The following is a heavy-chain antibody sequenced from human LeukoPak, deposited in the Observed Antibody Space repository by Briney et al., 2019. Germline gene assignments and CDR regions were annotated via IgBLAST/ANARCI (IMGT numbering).Heavy chain of an antibody. Sequence: GGSLRLSCAASGFTFSSYEMHWVRQPPGKGLEWVSSISTSSSYIYYADSVKGRFTISRDNAKNSLYLQMNSLRAEDTALYYCARAGGSYYDYYYYYMDVWGKGTTVTVSS. CDR1: GFTFSSYE. CDR2: ISTSSSYI. D-gene: IGHD1-26*01. CDR3: ARAGGSYYDYYYYYMDV. J-gene: IGHJ6*03. V-gene: IGHV3-21*04.